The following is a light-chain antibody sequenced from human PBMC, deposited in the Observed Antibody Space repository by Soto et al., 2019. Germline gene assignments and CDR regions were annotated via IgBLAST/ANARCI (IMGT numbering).Light chain of an antibody. CDR1: QSISTW. CDR2: KTS. CDR3: QHYNTYSQT. J-gene: IGKJ1*01. Sequence: DIQMTQSPSTLSASVGDRVTITCRASQSISTWLAWYQQKPGKAPKLLIYKTSTLESGVPSRFRGSGSGTEFTLTISSLQPDDFATYYCQHYNTYSQTFGQGTKVEIK. V-gene: IGKV1-5*03.